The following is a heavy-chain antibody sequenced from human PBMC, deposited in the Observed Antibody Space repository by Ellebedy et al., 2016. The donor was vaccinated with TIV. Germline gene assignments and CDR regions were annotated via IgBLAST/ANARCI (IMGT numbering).Heavy chain of an antibody. V-gene: IGHV4-31*03. Sequence: SETLSLTXTVSGGSISSGGYYWSWIRQHPGKGLEWIGYIYYSGSTYYNPSLKSRVTISVDTSKNQFSLKLSSVTAADTAVYYCARDSDSGYDAEVLWFDPWGQGTLVTVSS. CDR2: IYYSGST. J-gene: IGHJ5*02. CDR1: GGSISSGGYY. CDR3: ARDSDSGYDAEVLWFDP. D-gene: IGHD5-12*01.